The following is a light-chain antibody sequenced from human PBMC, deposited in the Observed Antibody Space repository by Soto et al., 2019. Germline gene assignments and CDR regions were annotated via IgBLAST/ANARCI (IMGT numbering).Light chain of an antibody. CDR1: QSVYSN. Sequence: EIMMTQSPATLSVSPGERATLSCRASQSVYSNLAWYQQKPGQAPRLLIYAASTRATGIPARFSGSGSGTEFTLTISSLQSEDFAVYYCQQYNKWPLTFGGGTKVEIK. CDR3: QQYNKWPLT. J-gene: IGKJ4*01. CDR2: AAS. V-gene: IGKV3-15*01.